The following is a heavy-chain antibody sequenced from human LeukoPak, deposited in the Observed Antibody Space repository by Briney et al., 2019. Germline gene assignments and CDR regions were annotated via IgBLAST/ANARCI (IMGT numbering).Heavy chain of an antibody. Sequence: SETLSLTCAVYGGSFSGYYWSLIRQPPGKGLEWIGEINHSGSTNYNPSLKSRVTISVDTSKNQFSLKLSSVTAADTAVYYCARVVGPYYYGSGSYFSYWGQGTLVTVSS. J-gene: IGHJ4*02. D-gene: IGHD3-10*01. CDR2: INHSGST. CDR1: GGSFSGYY. CDR3: ARVVGPYYYGSGSYFSY. V-gene: IGHV4-34*01.